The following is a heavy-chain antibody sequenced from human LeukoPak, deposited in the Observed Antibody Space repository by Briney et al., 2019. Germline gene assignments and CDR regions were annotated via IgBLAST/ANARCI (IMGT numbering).Heavy chain of an antibody. CDR1: GYTFTNYG. V-gene: IGHV1-18*01. J-gene: IGHJ4*02. CDR2: ISAYSGNT. D-gene: IGHD3-3*01. CDR3: ARAPDDYDFWSGPFDY. Sequence: ASVKVSCKASGYTFTNYGISWVRQAPGQRLEWMGWISAYSGNTNYAQNLQGRVTMTTDTSTSTAYMELRSLRTDDTAVYYCARAPDDYDFWSGPFDYWGRGTLVTVSS.